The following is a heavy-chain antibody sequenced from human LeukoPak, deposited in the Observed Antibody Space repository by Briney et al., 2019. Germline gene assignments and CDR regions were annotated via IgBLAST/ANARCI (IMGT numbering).Heavy chain of an antibody. CDR1: GAALSEYY. CDR3: VRQGTNSGYYLLDY. J-gene: IGHJ4*02. V-gene: IGHV4-34*01. CDR2: VAHKGPTVYSPTLNR. Sequence: PSETQSLTCAVYGAALSEYYWSWIRQSPGKGLEWIGEVAHKGPTVYSPTLNRKYNPSFKSRVTMSVDPSKNQFSLKLTSVTVADTATYYCVRQGTNSGYYLLDYWGQGHLVIVSS. D-gene: IGHD3-22*01.